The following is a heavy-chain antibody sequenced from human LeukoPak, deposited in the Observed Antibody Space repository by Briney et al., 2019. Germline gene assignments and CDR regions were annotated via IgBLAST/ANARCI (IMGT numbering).Heavy chain of an antibody. CDR1: GGTFSSYA. V-gene: IGHV1-69*13. J-gene: IGHJ3*02. CDR2: IIPIFGTA. Sequence: ASVKVSCKASGGTFSSYAISWVRQAPGQGLERMGGIIPIFGTANYAQKFQGRVTITADESTSTAYMELSSLRSEDTAVYYCARVRDGYGSLDAFDIWGQGTMVTVSS. CDR3: ARVRDGYGSLDAFDI. D-gene: IGHD5-24*01.